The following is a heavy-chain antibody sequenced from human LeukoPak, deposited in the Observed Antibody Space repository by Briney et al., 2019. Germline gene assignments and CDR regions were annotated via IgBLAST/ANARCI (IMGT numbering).Heavy chain of an antibody. CDR3: ARLTGDPYYYYGMDV. CDR2: IYYSGST. CDR1: GGSISSYY. Sequence: SETLSLTCTVSGGSISSYYWNWIRQPPGKGLEWIGYIYYSGSTNYNPSLESRVTISVDTSKNQFSLKLSSVTAADTAVYYCARLTGDPYYYYGMDVWGQGTTVTVSS. D-gene: IGHD7-27*01. V-gene: IGHV4-59*01. J-gene: IGHJ6*02.